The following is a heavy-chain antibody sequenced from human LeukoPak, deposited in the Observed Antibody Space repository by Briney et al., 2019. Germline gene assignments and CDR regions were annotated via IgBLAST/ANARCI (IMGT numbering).Heavy chain of an antibody. D-gene: IGHD5-18*01. V-gene: IGHV3-53*01. J-gene: IGHJ4*02. CDR3: ARDSSYGFSD. CDR1: GFTVSNNY. Sequence: GGSLRLSCAASGFTVSNNYMNWVRQAPGKGLEWVSSIYSGGSTYYADSVKGRFTISRDNSKNTVYLQMNSLRAGDTAVYYCARDSSYGFSDWGQGTLVTVSS. CDR2: IYSGGST.